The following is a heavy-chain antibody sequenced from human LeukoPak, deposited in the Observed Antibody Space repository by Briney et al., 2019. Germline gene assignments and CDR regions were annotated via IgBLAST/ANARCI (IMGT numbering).Heavy chain of an antibody. J-gene: IGHJ4*02. D-gene: IGHD5-12*01. CDR3: ARSPNSGYDPFDF. CDR2: IYYSGST. V-gene: IGHV4-39*01. CDR1: GGSISSSSYY. Sequence: SETLSLTCTVSGGSISSSSYYWGWIRQPPGKGLEWIGSIYYSGSTYYNPSLKSRVTISVDTSKNQFSLKLSSVTAADTAVYCCARSPNSGYDPFDFWGQGTLVTVSS.